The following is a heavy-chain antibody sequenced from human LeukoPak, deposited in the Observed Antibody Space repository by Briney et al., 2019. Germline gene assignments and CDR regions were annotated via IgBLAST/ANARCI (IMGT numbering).Heavy chain of an antibody. CDR1: GYTLTELS. CDR3: ATAGIDYDILTGYRFDY. V-gene: IGHV1-24*01. Sequence: ASVKVSCKVSGYTLTELSMHWVRQAPGKGLEWMGGFDPEDGETIYAQKFQGRVTMTEDTSTDTAYMELSSPRSEDTAVYYCATAGIDYDILTGYRFDYWGQGTLVTVSS. CDR2: FDPEDGET. J-gene: IGHJ4*02. D-gene: IGHD3-9*01.